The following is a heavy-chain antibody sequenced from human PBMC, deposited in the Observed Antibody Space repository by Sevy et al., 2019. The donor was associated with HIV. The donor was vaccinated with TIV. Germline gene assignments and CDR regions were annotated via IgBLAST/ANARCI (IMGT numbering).Heavy chain of an antibody. CDR2: ISYDGSNK. Sequence: GGSLRLSCAASGFTFSSYAMHWARQAPGKGLEWVAVISYDGSNKYYADSVKGRFTISRDNSKNTLYLQMNSLRAEDTAVYYCAREGSSSWFDYWGQGTLVTVSS. J-gene: IGHJ4*02. CDR1: GFTFSSYA. V-gene: IGHV3-30-3*01. CDR3: AREGSSSWFDY. D-gene: IGHD6-13*01.